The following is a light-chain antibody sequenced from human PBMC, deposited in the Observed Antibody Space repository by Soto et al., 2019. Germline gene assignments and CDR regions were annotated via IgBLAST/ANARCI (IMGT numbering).Light chain of an antibody. CDR2: DAS. CDR1: QNINRW. V-gene: IGKV1-5*01. J-gene: IGKJ2*01. Sequence: DIQMTQSPSTLSASVGDRVMITCRASQNINRWLAWYQQKPGKAPDLLIYDASSLQSGVPSRFSGSGSGTEFTLTITSLQPDDLATYYCQQYHTYSHTFGQGTKLEIK. CDR3: QQYHTYSHT.